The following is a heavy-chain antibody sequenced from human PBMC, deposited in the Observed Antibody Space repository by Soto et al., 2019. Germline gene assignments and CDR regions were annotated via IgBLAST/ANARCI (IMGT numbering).Heavy chain of an antibody. J-gene: IGHJ3*02. V-gene: IGHV4-4*02. CDR1: GGSISSSNW. Sequence: GTLSLTCAVSGGSISSSNWWSWVRQPPGKGLEWIGEIYHSGSTNYNPSLKSRVTISVDKSKNQFSLKLSSVTAADTAVYYCARVPALYEDVRGSYRIHAFDIWGQGTMVTIAS. CDR3: ARVPALYEDVRGSYRIHAFDI. D-gene: IGHD3-16*02. CDR2: IYHSGST.